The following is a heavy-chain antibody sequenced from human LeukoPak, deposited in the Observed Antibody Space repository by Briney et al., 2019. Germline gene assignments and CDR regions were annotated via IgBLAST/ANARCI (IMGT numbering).Heavy chain of an antibody. V-gene: IGHV3-21*01. CDR1: GFTFSSYS. CDR3: ARESRESPSRIDY. CDR2: ISSSSSYI. J-gene: IGHJ4*02. Sequence: GGSLRLSCAASGFTFSSYSMNWVRQAPGKGLEWVSSISSSSSYIYYADSVKGRFTISRDNAKNSLYLQMNSLRAEDTAVYYCARESRESPSRIDYWGQGTLVTVSS.